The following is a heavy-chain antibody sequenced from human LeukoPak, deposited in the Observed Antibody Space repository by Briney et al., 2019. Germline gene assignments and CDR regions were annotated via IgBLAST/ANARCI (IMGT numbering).Heavy chain of an antibody. J-gene: IGHJ4*02. Sequence: SETLSLTCAVSGGSISSGDYSWSWIRQPPGKGLEWIGNIYYSGSTYYNPSLKSRVNISVDTSKNQFSLKLTSVTAADTAVYYCARVSYQEGVDYWGQGTLVTVSS. CDR3: ARVSYQEGVDY. CDR2: IYYSGST. D-gene: IGHD2-2*01. CDR1: GGSISSGDYS. V-gene: IGHV4-30-4*07.